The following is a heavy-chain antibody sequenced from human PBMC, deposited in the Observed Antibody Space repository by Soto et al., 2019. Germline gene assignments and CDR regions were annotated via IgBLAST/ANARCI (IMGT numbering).Heavy chain of an antibody. J-gene: IGHJ5*02. CDR1: GGSISISSYY. CDR3: ARHVGYCSSTSCYRARWFDP. CDR2: IYYSGST. D-gene: IGHD2-2*02. V-gene: IGHV4-39*01. Sequence: SETLSLTWTFSGGSISISSYYWGWIRQPPGKGREWIGSIYYSGSTYYTPSLKSRVTISVDTSKNQFSLKLSSVTAADTAVYYCARHVGYCSSTSCYRARWFDPWGQGPLVTVS.